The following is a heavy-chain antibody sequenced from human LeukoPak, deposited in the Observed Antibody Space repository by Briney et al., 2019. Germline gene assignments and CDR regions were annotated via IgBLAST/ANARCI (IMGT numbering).Heavy chain of an antibody. J-gene: IGHJ4*02. CDR1: GFTFSDYY. D-gene: IGHD3-10*01. Sequence: GGSLRLSCAASGFTFSDYYMSWIRQAPGKGLEWVAVISYDGSNKYYADSVKGRFTISRDNSKNTLYLQMNSLRAEDTAVYYCALGESFDYWGQGTLVTVSS. CDR3: ALGESFDY. CDR2: ISYDGSNK. V-gene: IGHV3-30*03.